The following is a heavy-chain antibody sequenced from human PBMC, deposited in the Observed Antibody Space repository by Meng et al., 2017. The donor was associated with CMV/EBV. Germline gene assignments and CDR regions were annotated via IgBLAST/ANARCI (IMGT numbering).Heavy chain of an antibody. D-gene: IGHD5-18*01. Sequence: GESLKISCAASGFTFSSYWMSWVRQAPGKGLEWVANIKQDGSEKYYVDSVKGRSTISRDNAKNSLYLQMNSLRAEDTAVYYCARDRGYSYSDYWGQGTLVTVSS. CDR3: ARDRGYSYSDY. CDR1: GFTFSSYW. J-gene: IGHJ4*02. V-gene: IGHV3-7*01. CDR2: IKQDGSEK.